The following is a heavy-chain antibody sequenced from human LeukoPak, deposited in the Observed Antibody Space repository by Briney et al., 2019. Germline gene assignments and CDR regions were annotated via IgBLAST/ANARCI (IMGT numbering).Heavy chain of an antibody. Sequence: SETLSLTCTVSGYSISSGYYWGWIRQPPGKGLEWIGSIYHSGSTYYNPSLKSRVTISVDTSKNQFSLKLSSVTAADTAVYYCARGGGTDYVWGSYRYDVGYFDYWGQGTLVTVSS. CDR2: IYHSGST. CDR1: GYSISSGYY. CDR3: ARGGGTDYVWGSYRYDVGYFDY. V-gene: IGHV4-38-2*02. J-gene: IGHJ4*02. D-gene: IGHD3-16*02.